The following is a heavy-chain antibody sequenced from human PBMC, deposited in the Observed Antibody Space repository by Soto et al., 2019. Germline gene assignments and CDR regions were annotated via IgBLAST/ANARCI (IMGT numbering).Heavy chain of an antibody. Sequence: ASVKVSCKASGYTFTSYYMHWVRQAPGQGLEWMGIINPSGGSTSYAQKFQGRVTMTRDTSTSTVYMELSSLRSEDTAVYYCATILGIAHEFDYWGQGTLVNVSS. V-gene: IGHV1-46*01. CDR3: ATILGIAHEFDY. D-gene: IGHD7-27*01. J-gene: IGHJ4*02. CDR2: INPSGGST. CDR1: GYTFTSYY.